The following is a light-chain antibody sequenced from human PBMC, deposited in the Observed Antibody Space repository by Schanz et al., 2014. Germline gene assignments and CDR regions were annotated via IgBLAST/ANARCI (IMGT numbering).Light chain of an antibody. CDR2: DVS. CDR1: SSDVGDYDY. V-gene: IGLV2-14*01. CDR3: SSYTSSSTWV. Sequence: QSALTQPASVSGSPGQSITISCTGTSSDVGDYDYVSWYQQHPDKAPKLMIYDVSNRPSGVSNRFSGSKSGNTASLTISGLQAEDEADYYCSSYTSSSTWVFGGGTKLTVL. J-gene: IGLJ3*02.